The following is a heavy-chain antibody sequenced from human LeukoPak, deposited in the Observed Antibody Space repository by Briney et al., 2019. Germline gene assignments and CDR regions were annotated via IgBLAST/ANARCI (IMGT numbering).Heavy chain of an antibody. Sequence: GGSLRLSCAASGFTFSSYWMSWVRQASGKGLEWVGRIRSKANSYATAYAASVKGRFTISRDDSKNTAYLQMNSLKTEDTAVYYCTSKVNYAFDIWGQGTMVTVSS. CDR1: GFTFSSYW. D-gene: IGHD1-1*01. J-gene: IGHJ3*02. CDR2: IRSKANSYAT. V-gene: IGHV3-73*01. CDR3: TSKVNYAFDI.